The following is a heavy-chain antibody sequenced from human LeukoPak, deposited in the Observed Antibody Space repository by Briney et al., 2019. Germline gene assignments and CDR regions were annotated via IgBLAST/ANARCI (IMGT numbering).Heavy chain of an antibody. J-gene: IGHJ4*02. Sequence: PGGSLRLSCAASVFNFGSYSMTWVRQAPGKGLEWVSVMSADSATTFYADSVKGRLTISRDNAKNTVFLQMSSLRAEDTAVYYCAKDPSTLTLTDDYWGQGTLVTVSS. CDR1: VFNFGSYS. CDR3: AKDPSTLTLTDDY. V-gene: IGHV3-23*01. CDR2: MSADSATT.